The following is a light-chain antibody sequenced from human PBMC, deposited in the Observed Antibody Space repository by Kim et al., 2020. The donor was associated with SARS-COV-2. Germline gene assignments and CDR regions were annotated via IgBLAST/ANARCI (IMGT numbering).Light chain of an antibody. J-gene: IGLJ1*01. Sequence: GQSITSSCTGTSSDVGGYNYVSWYQHHPGKAPKLMIYDVSNRPSGVSNRFSGSKSGNTASLTISGLQAEDEADYYCSSYTISSTYVFGTGTKVTVL. CDR3: SSYTISSTYV. V-gene: IGLV2-14*03. CDR1: SSDVGGYNY. CDR2: DVS.